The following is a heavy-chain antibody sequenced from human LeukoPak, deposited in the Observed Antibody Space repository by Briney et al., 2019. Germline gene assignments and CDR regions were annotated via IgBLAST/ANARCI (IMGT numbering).Heavy chain of an antibody. D-gene: IGHD6-13*01. Sequence: SESLSLTSTVVGRSISIYYGGCIRHPAGKGLEWVGRIYTSVRTNYNPSLKSRVPMSVDTSKNQFSLKLSSVASADSAVYYCARSVSGSSWLFDYWGRGTLVTVSS. CDR3: ARSVSGSSWLFDY. V-gene: IGHV4-4*07. CDR1: GRSISIYY. J-gene: IGHJ4*02. CDR2: IYTSVRT.